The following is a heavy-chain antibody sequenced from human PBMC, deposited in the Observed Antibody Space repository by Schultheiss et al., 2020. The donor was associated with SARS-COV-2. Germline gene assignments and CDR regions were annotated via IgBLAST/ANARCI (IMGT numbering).Heavy chain of an antibody. CDR2: SKNKAESYTT. D-gene: IGHD4-17*01. Sequence: GGSLRLSCAASGFTFSSYAMNWVRQAPGKGPEWVGRSKNKAESYTTEYAASVRGRFTISRDESLRSLYLQMNSLRAEDTAIYYCARDLTVTTWSAFAYWGQGTLVTVSS. CDR3: ARDLTVTTWSAFAY. V-gene: IGHV3-72*01. CDR1: GFTFSSYA. J-gene: IGHJ4*02.